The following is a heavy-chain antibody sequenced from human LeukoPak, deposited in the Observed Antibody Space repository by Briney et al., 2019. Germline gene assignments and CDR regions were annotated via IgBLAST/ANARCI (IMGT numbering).Heavy chain of an antibody. CDR3: ARGGYSYGYDFDY. D-gene: IGHD5-18*01. V-gene: IGHV3-66*01. CDR2: IYSGGST. J-gene: IGHJ4*02. Sequence: GGSLRLSCAASGFTVSSNYMSWVRQAPGKGLEWVSVIYSGGSTYYADSVKGRFTISRDNSKNTLYLQMNSLRAEDTAVYYCARGGYSYGYDFDYWGQGTLVTVSS. CDR1: GFTVSSNY.